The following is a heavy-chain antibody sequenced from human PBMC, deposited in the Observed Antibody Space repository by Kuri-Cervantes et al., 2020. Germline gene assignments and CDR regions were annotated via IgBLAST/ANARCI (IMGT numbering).Heavy chain of an antibody. V-gene: IGHV3-33*01. D-gene: IGHD3-22*01. CDR3: ARGSYDSTWS. Sequence: GGSLRLSCAGSGFTSGGHGFHWVRQAPGGGLEWVALIWYDGTNKYYADSVKGRFTISRDNSNNTLSLQMNSLRAEDTAVYYCARGSYDSTWSWGQGTLVTVSS. CDR1: GFTSGGHG. J-gene: IGHJ5*02. CDR2: IWYDGTNK.